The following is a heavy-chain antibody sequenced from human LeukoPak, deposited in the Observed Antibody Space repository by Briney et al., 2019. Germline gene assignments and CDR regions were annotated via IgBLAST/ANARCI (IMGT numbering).Heavy chain of an antibody. CDR3: ARGLRYCSSTSCYTTDY. D-gene: IGHD2-2*02. CDR2: IYGSGNT. Sequence: SETLSLTCTVSGASISSWYWSWIRQPPGKGLEWIGYIYGSGNTNYNPSLKSRVTMSIDTSKNQFSLMLTSVTAADTAVYYCARGLRYCSSTSCYTTDYWGQGTLVTVSS. J-gene: IGHJ4*02. V-gene: IGHV4-59*01. CDR1: GASISSWY.